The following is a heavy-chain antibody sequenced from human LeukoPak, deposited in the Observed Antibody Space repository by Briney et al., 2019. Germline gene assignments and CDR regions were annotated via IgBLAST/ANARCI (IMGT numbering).Heavy chain of an antibody. Sequence: ASVKVSCKASGYTFTGYYINWVRQATGQGLEWMGWMNPNSGNTGYAQKFQGRVTMTRNTSISTAYMELSSLRSEDTAVYYCARGSITMVRGVPGYYYYGMDVWGQGTTVTVSS. CDR3: ARGSITMVRGVPGYYYYGMDV. CDR2: MNPNSGNT. D-gene: IGHD3-10*01. J-gene: IGHJ6*02. CDR1: GYTFTGYY. V-gene: IGHV1-8*02.